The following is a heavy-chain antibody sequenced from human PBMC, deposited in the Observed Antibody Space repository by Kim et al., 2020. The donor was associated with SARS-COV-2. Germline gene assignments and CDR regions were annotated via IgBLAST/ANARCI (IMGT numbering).Heavy chain of an antibody. D-gene: IGHD6-13*01. V-gene: IGHV3-53*01. CDR3: ARGLAGPLDY. Sequence: YYADSVKGRFTITRDNSKNTLYLQVNSLGAEDTAVYYCARGLAGPLDYWGQGTLVTVSS. J-gene: IGHJ4*02.